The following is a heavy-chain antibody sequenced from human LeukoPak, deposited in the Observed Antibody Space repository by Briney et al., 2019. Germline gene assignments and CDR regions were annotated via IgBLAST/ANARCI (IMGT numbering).Heavy chain of an antibody. D-gene: IGHD1-26*01. CDR2: INWNGGST. V-gene: IGHV3-20*04. Sequence: GGSLRLSCAACGFIFDDYGMSWVRHAPGKGLEWVSGINWNGGSTGYADSVKGRFTISRDNAKNSLYLQMNSLRAEDTALYYCARAHYSGSFGYWGQGTLVTVSS. CDR1: GFIFDDYG. CDR3: ARAHYSGSFGY. J-gene: IGHJ4*02.